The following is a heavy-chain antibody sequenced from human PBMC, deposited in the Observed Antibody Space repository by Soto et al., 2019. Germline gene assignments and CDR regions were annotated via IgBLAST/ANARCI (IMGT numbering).Heavy chain of an antibody. V-gene: IGHV4-61*01. J-gene: IGHJ6*01. CDR3: TRGGMTTVVTRPYYYGMDI. Sequence: SGTLSVGCILPVRRASSGSYATTGIPQPPRKALEWIGYIYYSGSTNYNPSLKSRVTISVDTSKNQFSLKLSSVTAADTAVYYCTRGGMTTVVTRPYYYGMDIWGQGTTVTSSS. CDR1: VRRASSGSYA. CDR2: IYYSGST. D-gene: IGHD4-17*01.